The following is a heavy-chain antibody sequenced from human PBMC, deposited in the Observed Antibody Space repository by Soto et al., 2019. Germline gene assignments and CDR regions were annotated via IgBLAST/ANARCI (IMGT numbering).Heavy chain of an antibody. J-gene: IGHJ4*02. CDR3: AREEFEAGRGHFGC. CDR2: ISYGGNNK. CDR1: GFTFSTSA. D-gene: IGHD6-13*01. V-gene: IGHV3-30-3*01. Sequence: QVQVVESGGGVVQPGGSLRLSCAASGFTFSTSAMHWVRQAPGKGLEWMAMISYGGNNKYYADSVKGRFTISRDISESTLYLQMNSLSTEDTAVYYCAREEFEAGRGHFGCWGQGTLVSVSS.